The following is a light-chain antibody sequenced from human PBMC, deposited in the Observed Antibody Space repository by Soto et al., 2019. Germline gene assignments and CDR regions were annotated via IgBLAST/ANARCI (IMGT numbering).Light chain of an antibody. CDR2: DVS. Sequence: QSALTQPRSVSGSPGQSVTISCTGTSSDVGGYNYVSRYQQHPGKAPKLMIYDVSKRPSGVPDRFSGSKSGNTASLTISGLQAEDEADYYCSLYTSENTYVFGTGTKVTVL. CDR3: SLYTSENTYV. J-gene: IGLJ1*01. V-gene: IGLV2-11*01. CDR1: SSDVGGYNY.